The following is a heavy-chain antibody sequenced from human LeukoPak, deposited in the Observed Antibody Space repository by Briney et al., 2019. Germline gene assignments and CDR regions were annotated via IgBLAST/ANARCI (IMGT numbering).Heavy chain of an antibody. V-gene: IGHV3-23*01. CDR2: ISGSGGSA. CDR1: GFTFSSYA. D-gene: IGHD6-19*01. J-gene: IGHJ4*02. Sequence: TGGSLRLSCAASGFTFSSYAMSWVRQAPGKGLECVSAISGSGGSAYYADSVKGRVTISRDNSKNTRCLQINSLRAEETALYFCAKDYSSGWYFDYWSQGTLVTVSS. CDR3: AKDYSSGWYFDY.